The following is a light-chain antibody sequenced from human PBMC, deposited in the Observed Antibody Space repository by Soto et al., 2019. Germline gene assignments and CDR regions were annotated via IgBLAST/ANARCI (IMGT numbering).Light chain of an antibody. CDR3: GTWDSSLSGV. CDR2: DNN. CDR1: SSNIGNNY. V-gene: IGLV1-51*01. J-gene: IGLJ1*01. Sequence: QSVLTQPPSVSAAPGQKVTISCSGSSSNIGNNYVSWYQQLPGTAPKLLMYDNNKRPSGIPDRFSGSKSGTSATLGITGLQTGDEADYYCGTWDSSLSGVFGTGTKATVL.